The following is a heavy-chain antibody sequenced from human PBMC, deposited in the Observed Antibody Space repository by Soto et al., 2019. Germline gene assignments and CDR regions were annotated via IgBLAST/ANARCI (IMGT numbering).Heavy chain of an antibody. Sequence: PGESHKISSKGSGYSCISYWISWVRQITGKGLEWMGRIDPSDSYTNYSPSFQGHVTISADKSISTAYLQWSSLKASDTAMYYCARHADSSGYYFADYWGQGTLVTSPQ. J-gene: IGHJ4*02. D-gene: IGHD3-22*01. CDR2: IDPSDSYT. CDR1: GYSCISYW. V-gene: IGHV5-10-1*01. CDR3: ARHADSSGYYFADY.